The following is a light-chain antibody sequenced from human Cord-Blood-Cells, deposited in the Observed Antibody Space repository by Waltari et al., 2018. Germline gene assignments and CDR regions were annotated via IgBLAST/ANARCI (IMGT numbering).Light chain of an antibody. V-gene: IGLV2-23*01. Sequence: QSSLTQPAPVSGSPGQSLTLPCTGTRSDVGGYNLVSWYQQHPGKAPKLMIYEGSKRPSGVSNRFSGSKSGNTASLTIAGLQAEDEADYYCCSYAGSSTWVFGGGTKLTVL. CDR1: RSDVGGYNL. J-gene: IGLJ3*02. CDR3: CSYAGSSTWV. CDR2: EGS.